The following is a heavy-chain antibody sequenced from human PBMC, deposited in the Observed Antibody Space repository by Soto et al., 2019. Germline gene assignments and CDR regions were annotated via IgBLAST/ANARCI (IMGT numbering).Heavy chain of an antibody. CDR2: ISGSGGSS. CDR3: AKDQSIAARPGFNP. CDR1: GFTFSSYA. Sequence: PGGSLRLSCAASGFTFSSYAMSWVSQDPGKGLEWVSAISGSGGSSYYADSVKGRFTISRDNSKNTLYLQMNSLRAEDTAVYYCAKDQSIAARPGFNPWGQGTLVTVSS. D-gene: IGHD6-6*01. V-gene: IGHV3-23*01. J-gene: IGHJ5*02.